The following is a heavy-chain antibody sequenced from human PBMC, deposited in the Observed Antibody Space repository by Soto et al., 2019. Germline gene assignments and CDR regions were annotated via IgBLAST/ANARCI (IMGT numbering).Heavy chain of an antibody. CDR2: INHSGST. V-gene: IGHV4-34*01. J-gene: IGHJ6*03. CDR3: ARGPFGYCSGGICYEGSEYYYMDV. D-gene: IGHD2-15*01. CDR1: GGSFSGYY. Sequence: SETPSITCAVYGGSFSGYYWSWIRQPPGKGLEWIGEINHSGSTNYNPSLKSRVTISVDTSKNQFSLKLSSVTAADTAVYYCARGPFGYCSGGICYEGSEYYYMDVCGKGTTLTV.